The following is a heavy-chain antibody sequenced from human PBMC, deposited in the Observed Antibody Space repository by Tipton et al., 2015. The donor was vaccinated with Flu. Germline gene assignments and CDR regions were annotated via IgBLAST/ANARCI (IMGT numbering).Heavy chain of an antibody. CDR1: GGSISSSSYY. J-gene: IGHJ4*02. CDR2: IYYSGST. V-gene: IGHV4-39*07. CDR3: ARLRANYYDSSGYSDY. D-gene: IGHD3-22*01. Sequence: TLSLTCTVSGGSISSSSYYWGWIRQPPGKGLEWIGSIYYSGSTHYNPSLKSRVTISVDTSKNQFSLKLSSVTAADTAVYYCARLRANYYDSSGYSDYWGQGTLVTVSS.